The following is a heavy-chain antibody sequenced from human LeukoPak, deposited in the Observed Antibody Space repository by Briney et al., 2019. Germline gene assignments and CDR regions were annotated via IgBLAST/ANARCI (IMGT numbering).Heavy chain of an antibody. V-gene: IGHV4-39*01. CDR1: GGSVSNNHYH. Sequence: NSSETLSLTCTASGGSVSNNHYHWGWIRQPPGKGLEWVGSMYYSGSTYYNPSLKSRVIISVDTSKNQFSLKLSSVTAADTAVYYCGRLRVLGTVDYRGQGTLV. CDR3: GRLRVLGTVDY. J-gene: IGHJ4*02. CDR2: MYYSGST. D-gene: IGHD4-11*01.